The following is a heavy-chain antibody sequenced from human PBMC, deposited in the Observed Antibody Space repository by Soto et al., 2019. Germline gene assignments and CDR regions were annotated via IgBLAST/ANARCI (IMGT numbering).Heavy chain of an antibody. D-gene: IGHD1-1*01. CDR3: ACNPPRVSTTYYFDY. CDR1: GVTFSSYA. V-gene: IGHV3-23*01. CDR2: LSGSGGST. Sequence: PGGSLGLSCAASGVTFSSYAMTWVRQAPGKGLEWVSALSGSGGSTYYADSVKGRFTISRDNSKNTLYLQMNSLRAEDTAVYYCACNPPRVSTTYYFDYWAQGTPVTVSS. J-gene: IGHJ4*02.